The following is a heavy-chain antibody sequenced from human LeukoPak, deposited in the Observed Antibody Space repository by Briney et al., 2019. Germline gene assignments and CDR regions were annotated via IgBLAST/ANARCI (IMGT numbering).Heavy chain of an antibody. V-gene: IGHV1-18*01. D-gene: IGHD2-2*01. CDR1: GYTFTSYG. J-gene: IGHJ6*02. Sequence: ASVKVSCKASGYTFTSYGISWARQAPGQGLEWMGWISAYNGNTNYAQKLQGRVTMTTDTSTSTAYMELRSLRSDDTAVYYCAREVWSAALSYYYYYGMDVWGQGTTVTVSS. CDR3: AREVWSAALSYYYYYGMDV. CDR2: ISAYNGNT.